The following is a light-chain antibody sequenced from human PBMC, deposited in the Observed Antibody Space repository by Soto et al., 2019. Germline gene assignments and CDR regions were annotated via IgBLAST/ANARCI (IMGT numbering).Light chain of an antibody. J-gene: IGKJ4*01. Sequence: EVVMTQSPATQSVSPGERATLSCWASQSVGTNLAWYQQKPGQAPRLLIYGASTRATGIPARFSGSGSGTEFTLTISSLQSEDFAVYYCQQYNNWPPLTFGGGTKVEIK. CDR1: QSVGTN. CDR3: QQYNNWPPLT. CDR2: GAS. V-gene: IGKV3-15*01.